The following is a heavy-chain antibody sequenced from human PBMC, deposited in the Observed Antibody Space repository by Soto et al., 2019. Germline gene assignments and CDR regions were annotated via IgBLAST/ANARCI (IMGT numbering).Heavy chain of an antibody. CDR2: ISFDGRYK. CDR3: AVDMNCQDDSGYYNYAFDI. Sequence: RRLSCVASEFNLSDFAMHWVRQAPGKGLARVAVISFDGRYKFVADSVKGRFTISRDISKNTLFLQMNSLRAEDTAVYYCAVDMNCQDDSGYYNYAFDIWGQGTMVTVSS. CDR1: EFNLSDFA. V-gene: IGHV3-30*04. J-gene: IGHJ3*02. D-gene: IGHD3-22*01.